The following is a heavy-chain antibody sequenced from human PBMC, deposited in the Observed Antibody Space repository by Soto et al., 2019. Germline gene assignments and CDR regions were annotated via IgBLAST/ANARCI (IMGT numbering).Heavy chain of an antibody. J-gene: IGHJ5*02. CDR1: GYTFTSYD. D-gene: IGHD3-3*01. V-gene: IGHV1-8*01. CDR2: MNPNSGNT. CDR3: ALGSYYDFWSGYYTWIFGLSWFDP. Sequence: ASVKVSCKASGYTFTSYDINWVRQATGQGLEWMGWMNPNSGNTGYAQKFQGRVTMTRNTSISTAYMELSSLRSEDTAVYYCALGSYYDFWSGYYTWIFGLSWFDPWGQGTLVTVSS.